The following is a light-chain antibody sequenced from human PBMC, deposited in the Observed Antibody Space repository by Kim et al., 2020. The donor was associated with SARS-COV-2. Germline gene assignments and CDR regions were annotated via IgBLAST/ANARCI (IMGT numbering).Light chain of an antibody. CDR1: SLRSYY. J-gene: IGLJ3*02. Sequence: SSELTQDPAVSVALGQTVRITCQGDSLRSYYASWYQQKPGQAPVLVIYGKNNRPSGIPDRFSGSSSGNTASLTITGAQAEDEADYYCNSRDSSGNHLVGVFGGGTQLTVL. CDR3: NSRDSSGNHLVGV. V-gene: IGLV3-19*01. CDR2: GKN.